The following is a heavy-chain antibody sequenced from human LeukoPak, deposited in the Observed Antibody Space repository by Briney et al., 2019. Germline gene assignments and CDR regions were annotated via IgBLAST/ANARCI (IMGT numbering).Heavy chain of an antibody. J-gene: IGHJ3*02. V-gene: IGHV3-20*04. CDR2: INWNGGST. CDR3: ARRDIVVVPAAIFGAFDI. D-gene: IGHD2-2*02. CDR1: GFTFDDYG. Sequence: GGSLRLSCAASGFTFDDYGMSWVRQASGKGLEWVSGINWNGGSTGYADSVKGRFTISRDNAKNSLYLQMNSLRAEDTALYYCARRDIVVVPAAIFGAFDIWGQGTMVTVSS.